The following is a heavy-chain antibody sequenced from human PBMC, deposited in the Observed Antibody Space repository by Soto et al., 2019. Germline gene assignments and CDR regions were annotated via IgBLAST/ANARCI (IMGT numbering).Heavy chain of an antibody. Sequence: ASVKVSCKASGYTFTSYGISWVRQAPGQGLEWMGWISAYNGNTNYAQKLQGRVTMTTDTSTSTAYMELRSLRSDDTAVYYCAKELAIGEIYALWRKRTIVTVSS. CDR2: ISAYNGNT. CDR3: AKELAIGEIYAL. CDR1: GYTFTSYG. V-gene: IGHV1-18*01. J-gene: IGHJ3*01. D-gene: IGHD2-2*01.